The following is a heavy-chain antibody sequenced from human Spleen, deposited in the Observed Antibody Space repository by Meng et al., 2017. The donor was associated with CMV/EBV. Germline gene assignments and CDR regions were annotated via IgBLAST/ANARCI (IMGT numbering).Heavy chain of an antibody. V-gene: IGHV3-73*01. Sequence: GGSLRLSCAASGLIVSGSAMHWVRQASGKGLEWVGRIRSKANTYATRYAASMNGRFTISRDDSKNTAYLQMNTLKTEDTAVYYCATRSSGWDTDAFDIWGQGTTVTVSS. D-gene: IGHD6-19*01. CDR3: ATRSSGWDTDAFDI. CDR1: GLIVSGSA. CDR2: IRSKANTYAT. J-gene: IGHJ3*02.